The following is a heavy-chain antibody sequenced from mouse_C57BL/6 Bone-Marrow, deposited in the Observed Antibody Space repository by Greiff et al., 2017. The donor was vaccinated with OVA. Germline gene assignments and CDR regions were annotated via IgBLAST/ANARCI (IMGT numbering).Heavy chain of an antibody. J-gene: IGHJ4*01. Sequence: QVQLQQSGAELVRPGTSVKVSCKASGYAFTNYLIEWVKQRPGQGLEWIGVINPGSGGTNYNEKFKGKATLTADKSSSTAYMQLSSLTSEDSAVYVCARDSKEAMDYWGQGTSVTVSS. D-gene: IGHD2-5*01. CDR1: GYAFTNYL. CDR3: ARDSKEAMDY. V-gene: IGHV1-54*01. CDR2: INPGSGGT.